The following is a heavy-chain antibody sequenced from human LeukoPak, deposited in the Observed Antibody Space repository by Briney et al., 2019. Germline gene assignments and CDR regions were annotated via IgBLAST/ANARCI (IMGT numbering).Heavy chain of an antibody. D-gene: IGHD3-9*01. CDR3: ARDLNYVTLGYDILADVGYYFDY. J-gene: IGHJ4*02. V-gene: IGHV1-18*01. Sequence: EASVKVSCKASGYTFTVYGISWVRQAPGQGLQWLGWISPHNGNTKYAQDLQGRVSMTTYTSTSTAYLELRSLRSDDTAIYYCARDLNYVTLGYDILADVGYYFDYWGQGSLVTVSS. CDR2: ISPHNGNT. CDR1: GYTFTVYG.